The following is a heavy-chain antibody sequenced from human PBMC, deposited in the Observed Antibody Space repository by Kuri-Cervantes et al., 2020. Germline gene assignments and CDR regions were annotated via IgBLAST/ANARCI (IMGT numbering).Heavy chain of an antibody. J-gene: IGHJ4*01. V-gene: IGHV5-51*01. CDR1: GYSFTSYW. D-gene: IGHD3-22*01. CDR2: IYPGDSDT. Sequence: GESLKISCKGSGYSFTSYWIGWVRQMPGKGLEWMGIIYPGDSDTRYNPSLQGQVTISVDKSISTAYLQWSSLKASDTAMYYCARSEGYPWDTNYYLFYFDSWDQGTLVTVSS. CDR3: ARSEGYPWDTNYYLFYFDS.